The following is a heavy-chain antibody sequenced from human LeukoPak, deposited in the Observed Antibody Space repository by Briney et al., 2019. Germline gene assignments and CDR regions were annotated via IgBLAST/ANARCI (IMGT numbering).Heavy chain of an antibody. CDR2: IYYSGST. D-gene: IGHD1-7*01. CDR3: ARGRELTSSYFDY. V-gene: IGHV4-61*01. J-gene: IGHJ4*02. CDR1: GGSISSSSYY. Sequence: SETLSLTCTVSGGSISSSSYYWSWIRQPPGKGLEWIGYIYYSGSTNYNPSLKSRVTISVDTSKNQFSLKLSSVTAADTAVYYCARGRELTSSYFDYWGQGTLVTVSS.